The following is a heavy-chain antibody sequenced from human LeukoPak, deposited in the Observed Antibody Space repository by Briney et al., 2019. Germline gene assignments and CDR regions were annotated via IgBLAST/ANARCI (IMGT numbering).Heavy chain of an antibody. Sequence: GGSLRLSCAASGFTFSSYSMNWVRQAPGKGLEWVSYISSSGSTIYYADSVKGRFTISRDNAKNSLYLQMNSLRAEDTAVYYCARDFDYYDDSGYQTYYFDYWGQGTLVTVSS. CDR1: GFTFSSYS. V-gene: IGHV3-48*04. J-gene: IGHJ4*02. CDR3: ARDFDYYDDSGYQTYYFDY. D-gene: IGHD3-22*01. CDR2: ISSSGSTI.